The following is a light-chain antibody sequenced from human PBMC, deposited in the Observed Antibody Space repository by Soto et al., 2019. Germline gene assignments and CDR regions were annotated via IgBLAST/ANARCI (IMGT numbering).Light chain of an antibody. CDR2: EAS. V-gene: IGLV2-18*02. CDR3: SSFTNDYTAV. CDR1: SRDVGSYNR. Sequence: SALTQPPSVSGSPGQSVTISCTGTSRDVGSYNRVSWYQQPPGTAPKVMIYEASHRPSGVPDRFSGSKSGNTASLTSSGLQAEDEAEYYRSSFTNDYTAVFGGGTKLTVL. J-gene: IGLJ2*01.